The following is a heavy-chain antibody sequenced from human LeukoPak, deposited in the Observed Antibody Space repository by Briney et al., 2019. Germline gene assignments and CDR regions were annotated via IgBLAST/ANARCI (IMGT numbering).Heavy chain of an antibody. CDR3: ASESSSGWYYGNWFDP. CDR1: GFTFSSYG. V-gene: IGHV3-30*02. Sequence: GGSLRLSCAASGFTFSSYGMNWVRQAPGKGLEWVAFIRYDGRNKYYADSVKGRFTISRDNSKNTLYLQMNSLRAEDTAVYYCASESSSGWYYGNWFDPWGQGTLVTVSS. J-gene: IGHJ5*02. CDR2: IRYDGRNK. D-gene: IGHD6-19*01.